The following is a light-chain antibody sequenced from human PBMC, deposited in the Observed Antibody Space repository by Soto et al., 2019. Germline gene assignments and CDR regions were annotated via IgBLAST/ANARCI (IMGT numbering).Light chain of an antibody. V-gene: IGKV3-20*01. CDR3: QHYGSSPYT. J-gene: IGKJ2*01. CDR1: QSITSDY. Sequence: EIVLTQSPGTLSLSPGERATLSCRASQSITSDYLAWYQQKPGQAPRLLLFGASNSATGIPDRFIGSGSGTDFTLTINRLEPEDFAVYSCQHYGSSPYTFGQGTKVDIK. CDR2: GAS.